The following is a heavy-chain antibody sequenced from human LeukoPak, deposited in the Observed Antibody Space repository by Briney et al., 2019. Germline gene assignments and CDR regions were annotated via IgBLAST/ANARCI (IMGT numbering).Heavy chain of an antibody. CDR3: AREFFATGWFDP. J-gene: IGHJ5*02. V-gene: IGHV4-39*07. Sequence: PSETLSLTCTVSGGSISSSSYYWGWIRQPPGKGLEWIGGIYYSGSSYYNPSLKSRVTISVDTSKNQFSLKLSSVTAADTAVYYCAREFFATGWFDPWGQGTLVTVSS. CDR1: GGSISSSSYY. D-gene: IGHD3-3*01. CDR2: IYYSGSS.